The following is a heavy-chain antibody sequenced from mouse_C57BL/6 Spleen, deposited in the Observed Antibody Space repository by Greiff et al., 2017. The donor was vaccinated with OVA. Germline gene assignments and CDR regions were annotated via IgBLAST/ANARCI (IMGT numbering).Heavy chain of an antibody. D-gene: IGHD3-2*02. CDR1: GFSLTSYA. V-gene: IGHV2-9-1*01. CDR3: ARTDSSGYGGGAMDY. Sequence: QVQLKESGPGLVAPSQSLSITCTVSGFSLTSYAISWVRQPPGKGLEWLGVIWTGGGTNYNSAHKSRLSIRKDNYKSQVFLKMHSLQTDATARYYCARTDSSGYGGGAMDYWGQGTSVTVSS. CDR2: IWTGGGT. J-gene: IGHJ4*01.